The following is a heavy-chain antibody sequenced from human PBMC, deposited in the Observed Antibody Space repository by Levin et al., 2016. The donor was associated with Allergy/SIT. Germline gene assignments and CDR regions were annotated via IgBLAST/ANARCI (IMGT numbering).Heavy chain of an antibody. V-gene: IGHV3-23*01. D-gene: IGHD2-2*01. CDR2: ISGSGGST. Sequence: GESLKISCAASGFTFSSYAMSWVRQAPGKGLEWVSAISGSGGSTYYADSVKGRFTISRDNSKNTLYLQMNSLRAEDTAVYYCARAVRYCSSTSCYASAFDIWGQGTMVTVSS. J-gene: IGHJ3*02. CDR1: GFTFSSYA. CDR3: ARAVRYCSSTSCYASAFDI.